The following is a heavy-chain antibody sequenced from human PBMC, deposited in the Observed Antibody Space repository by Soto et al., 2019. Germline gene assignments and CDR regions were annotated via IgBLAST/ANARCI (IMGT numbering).Heavy chain of an antibody. D-gene: IGHD6-6*01. CDR3: ARVGRLVGAYYFAIDL. J-gene: IGHJ6*02. CDR1: GGSISSDDYY. Sequence: SETLSLTCTVSGGSISSDDYYWSWIRQPPGKGLEWIGYVYYSGTTYYNPSLKSRLIMSVDTSKNQFSLRLSSVTAADTTVYYCARVGRLVGAYYFAIDLWGQGTTVTVSS. CDR2: VYYSGTT. V-gene: IGHV4-30-4*01.